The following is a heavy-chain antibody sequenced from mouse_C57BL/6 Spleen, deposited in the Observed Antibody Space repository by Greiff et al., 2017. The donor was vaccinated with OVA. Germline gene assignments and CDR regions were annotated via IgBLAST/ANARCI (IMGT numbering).Heavy chain of an antibody. Sequence: QVQLQQSGAELVRPGASVTLSCKASGYTFTDYEMHLVKQTPVHGLEWIGAIDPETGGTAYNQKFKGKAILTADKSSSTAYMELRSLTSEDSAVYYCTRSIGKRYFDVWGTGTTVTVSS. D-gene: IGHD4-1*01. J-gene: IGHJ1*03. V-gene: IGHV1-15*01. CDR2: IDPETGGT. CDR1: GYTFTDYE. CDR3: TRSIGKRYFDV.